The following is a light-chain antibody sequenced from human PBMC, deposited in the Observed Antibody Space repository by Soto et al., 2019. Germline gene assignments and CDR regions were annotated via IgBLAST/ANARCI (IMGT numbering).Light chain of an antibody. CDR3: EQYGSTPFT. Sequence: EIVLTQSPATLSLSPGERATLSCRASQSVANNYLAWHQQNPGQAPRLLIYDASSRATCIPDRFSGSGSGTDFTLTISRLESEDFAVYYCEQYGSTPFTFGDGTKVEIK. J-gene: IGKJ1*01. CDR2: DAS. CDR1: QSVANNY. V-gene: IGKV3-20*01.